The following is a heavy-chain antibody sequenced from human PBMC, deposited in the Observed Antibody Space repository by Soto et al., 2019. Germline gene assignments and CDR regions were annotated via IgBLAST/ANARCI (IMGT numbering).Heavy chain of an antibody. CDR2: ISGSGGNT. CDR3: AKSAMVRGGGWFDP. V-gene: IGHV3-23*01. D-gene: IGHD3-10*01. Sequence: EVQLLESGGGLVQPGGSLRLSCAASRFTFSTYAMSWVRQAPGKGLEWVSDISGSGGNTYYADSVKGRFTISRDNSKNTVYLQMNSLRAEDTAVYDCAKSAMVRGGGWFDPWGQGTLVTVSS. J-gene: IGHJ5*02. CDR1: RFTFSTYA.